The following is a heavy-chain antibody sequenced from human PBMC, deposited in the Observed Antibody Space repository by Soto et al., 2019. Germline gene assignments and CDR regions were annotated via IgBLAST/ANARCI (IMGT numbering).Heavy chain of an antibody. J-gene: IGHJ4*02. CDR3: ARARIHNFGIDY. D-gene: IGHD1-20*01. V-gene: IGHV1-8*01. CDR2: MNPNSGNT. CDR1: GYTFTSYD. Sequence: ASVKVSCKASGYTFTSYDINWVRQATGQGLEWMGWMNPNSGNTGYAQKFQGRVTMTRNTSISTAYMELSSLRSEDTAVYYCARARIHNFGIDYWGQGTRVTVSS.